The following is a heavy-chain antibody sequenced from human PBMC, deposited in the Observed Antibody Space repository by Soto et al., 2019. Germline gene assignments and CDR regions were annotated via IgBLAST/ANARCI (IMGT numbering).Heavy chain of an antibody. J-gene: IGHJ4*02. V-gene: IGHV3-30*18. D-gene: IGHD5-18*01. Sequence: SGGSLRLSCAASGFTFSSYGMHWVRQAPGKGLEWVAVISYDGSNKYYADSVKGRFTISRDNSKNTLYLQMNSLRAEDTAVYYCAKDRVDTATAFDYWGQGTLVTVSS. CDR3: AKDRVDTATAFDY. CDR2: ISYDGSNK. CDR1: GFTFSSYG.